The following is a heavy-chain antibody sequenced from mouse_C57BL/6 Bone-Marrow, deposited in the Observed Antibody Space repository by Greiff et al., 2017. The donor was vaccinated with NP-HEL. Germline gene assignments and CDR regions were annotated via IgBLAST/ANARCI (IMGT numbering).Heavy chain of an antibody. CDR1: GFTFSDYG. Sequence: EVQLVESGGGLVKPGGSLKLSCAASGFTFSDYGMHWVRQAPEKGLEWVAYISSGSSTIYYPDTVKGRFTISRDNAKNTLFLQMTRLRAEDTAMYYCARPYYSNSHYFDYWGQGTTLTVSS. J-gene: IGHJ2*01. D-gene: IGHD2-5*01. V-gene: IGHV5-17*01. CDR3: ARPYYSNSHYFDY. CDR2: ISSGSSTI.